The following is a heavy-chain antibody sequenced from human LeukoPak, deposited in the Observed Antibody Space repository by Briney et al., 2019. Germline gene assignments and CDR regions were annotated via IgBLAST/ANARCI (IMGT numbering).Heavy chain of an antibody. Sequence: GGSLRLSCAGSGFTFSNAWMNWVRQAPGKGLEWVGRIKSKPNGGTTDYGAPVKGRFTISRDDSKNTLYLQMSSLKTEDTAVYYCTTTYSQAYWNYWGQETLVTVSS. V-gene: IGHV3-15*01. CDR2: IKSKPNGGTT. J-gene: IGHJ4*02. CDR1: GFTFSNAW. CDR3: TTTYSQAYWNY. D-gene: IGHD2-15*01.